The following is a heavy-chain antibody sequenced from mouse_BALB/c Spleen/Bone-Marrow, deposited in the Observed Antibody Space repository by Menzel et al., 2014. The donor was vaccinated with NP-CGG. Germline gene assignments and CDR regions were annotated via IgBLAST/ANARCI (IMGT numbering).Heavy chain of an antibody. CDR3: ASYYGYDEGFAY. V-gene: IGHV1-69*02. CDR2: IDPSDSYT. CDR1: GYTFTSYW. J-gene: IGHJ3*01. D-gene: IGHD2-2*01. Sequence: QVQLQQSGAELVKPGASVKLSCKASGYTFTSYWMHWVKQRPGQGLEWIGEIDPSDSYTNYNQKFKGKATLTVDKSSSTAYMQLSSLTSEGSAVYYCASYYGYDEGFAYWGQGTLVTVSA.